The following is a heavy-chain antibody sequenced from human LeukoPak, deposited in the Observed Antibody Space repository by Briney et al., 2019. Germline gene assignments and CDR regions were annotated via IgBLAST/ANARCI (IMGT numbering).Heavy chain of an antibody. CDR2: IHNSGRT. Sequence: SETLSLTCTVSGGSISGYYWSWIRQPPGKGLEWIGYIHNSGRTNYNPSLKSRVTGFVDTSKNQVSLRLSSVTAADTAVYYCARHGTISSESYFDYWGQGALVTVSS. CDR3: ARHGTISSESYFDY. D-gene: IGHD1-14*01. CDR1: GGSISGYY. J-gene: IGHJ4*02. V-gene: IGHV4-59*08.